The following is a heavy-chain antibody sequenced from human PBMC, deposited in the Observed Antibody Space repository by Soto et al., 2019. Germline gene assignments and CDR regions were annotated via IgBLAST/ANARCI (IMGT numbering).Heavy chain of an antibody. CDR3: VREDDGGDRHYYGLDV. Sequence: QIQLQESGPGLERPSQTLSLTSTVSGGSLNSEHYHWSWIRQAPEKGLEWIGYIHYTGSVRYNPSLQSRITMSVDTSKNLFSLNLSSVTAADTAVYFCVREDDGGDRHYYGLDVWGQGTMVTVSS. J-gene: IGHJ6*02. V-gene: IGHV4-30-4*01. CDR2: IHYTGSV. CDR1: GGSLNSEHYH. D-gene: IGHD2-21*02.